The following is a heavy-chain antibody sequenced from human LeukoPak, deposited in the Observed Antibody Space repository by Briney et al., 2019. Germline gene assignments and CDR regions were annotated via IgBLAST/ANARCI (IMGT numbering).Heavy chain of an antibody. CDR2: IYYSGST. J-gene: IGHJ4*02. Sequence: SETLSLTCTVSDGSISSNSYYWGWIRQPPGKGLAWIGTIYYSGSTYYNPSLKSRVTISVDTSKNQFSLKLSSVTAADTAVYYCARDTQSYYYSYYFDYWGQGTLVTVSS. D-gene: IGHD3-22*01. CDR1: DGSISSNSYY. CDR3: ARDTQSYYYSYYFDY. V-gene: IGHV4-39*07.